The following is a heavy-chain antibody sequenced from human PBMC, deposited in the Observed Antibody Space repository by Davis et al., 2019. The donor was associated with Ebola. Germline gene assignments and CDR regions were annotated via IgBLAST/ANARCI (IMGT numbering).Heavy chain of an antibody. CDR2: IKQDGSEK. CDR1: GFTFNSYS. D-gene: IGHD5-12*01. CDR3: ARARTRYSGYDDY. Sequence: GESLKISCAASGFTFNSYSMTWVRQAPGKGLEWVANIKQDGSEKYYVDSVKGRFTISRDNAKNSLFLQMNSLRAEDTAVYFCARARTRYSGYDDYWGQGTLVTVSS. J-gene: IGHJ4*02. V-gene: IGHV3-7*03.